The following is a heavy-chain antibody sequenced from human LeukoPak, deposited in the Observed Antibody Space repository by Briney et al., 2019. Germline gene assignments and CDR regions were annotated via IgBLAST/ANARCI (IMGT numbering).Heavy chain of an antibody. Sequence: ASVKVSCKASGYTFTSYGISWVRQAPGQGLEWMGWISAYNGNTNYAQKLQGRVTMTTDTSTSTAYMELRSLRSDDTAVYYCARDHEYSYGYYYYGMDVWGQGTTVTVSS. V-gene: IGHV1-18*01. D-gene: IGHD5-18*01. J-gene: IGHJ6*02. CDR2: ISAYNGNT. CDR3: ARDHEYSYGYYYYGMDV. CDR1: GYTFTSYG.